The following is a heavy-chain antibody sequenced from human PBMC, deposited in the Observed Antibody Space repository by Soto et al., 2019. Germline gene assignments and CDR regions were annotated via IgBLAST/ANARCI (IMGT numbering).Heavy chain of an antibody. D-gene: IGHD6-13*01. Sequence: PGGSLRLSCAASGFTFSSYGMHWVRQAPGKGLEWVAVIWYDGSNKYYADSVKGRFTISRDNSKNTLYLQMNSLRAEDTAVYYSARGGYSSSWYSVDYGGQGTLVTVSS. CDR1: GFTFSSYG. CDR2: IWYDGSNK. CDR3: ARGGYSSSWYSVDY. J-gene: IGHJ4*02. V-gene: IGHV3-33*08.